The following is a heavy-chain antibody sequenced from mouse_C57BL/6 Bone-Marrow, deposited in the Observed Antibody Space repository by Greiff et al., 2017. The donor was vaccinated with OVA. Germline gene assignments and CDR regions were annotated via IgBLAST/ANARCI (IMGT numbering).Heavy chain of an antibody. CDR1: GYTFTSSW. CDR3: ARSSYYYGSSPFAY. V-gene: IGHV1-50*01. CDR2: IDPSDSYT. J-gene: IGHJ3*01. D-gene: IGHD1-1*01. Sequence: QVQLQQPGAELVKPGASVKLSCKASGYTFTSSWMQWVKQRPGQGLEWIGEIDPSDSYTNYNQKFKGKATLTVDTSSSTAYLQLSSLTSEDSAVYYCARSSYYYGSSPFAYWGQGTLVTVSA.